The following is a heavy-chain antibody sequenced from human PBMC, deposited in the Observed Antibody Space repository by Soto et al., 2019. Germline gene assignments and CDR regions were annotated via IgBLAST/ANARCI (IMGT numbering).Heavy chain of an antibody. Sequence: ETLSLTCTVSGVSITNYFWAWIRQSPGKGLEWIGKIYYTGTTYYNPSLKSRLTISVDTSKNQFSLKLTSVTTADAAVYYCAREITENWFDPWGQGALVTVSS. CDR1: GVSITNYF. J-gene: IGHJ5*02. CDR3: AREITENWFDP. D-gene: IGHD3-10*01. CDR2: IYYTGTT. V-gene: IGHV4-59*01.